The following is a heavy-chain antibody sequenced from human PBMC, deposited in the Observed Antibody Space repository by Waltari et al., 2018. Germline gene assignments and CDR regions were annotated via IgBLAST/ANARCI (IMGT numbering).Heavy chain of an antibody. J-gene: IGHJ6*02. CDR3: ARIAAAPTYYYGMDV. CDR2: VNAGNGNT. V-gene: IGHV1-3*01. D-gene: IGHD6-13*01. Sequence: QVQLVQSGAEVKKPGASVKVSCKASGYTFTSYAMHWVRQAPGQRLEWMGWVNAGNGNTKYSQKFQGRGTITRDKSTSTAYMELSSLRSEDTAVYYCARIAAAPTYYYGMDVWGQGTTVTVSS. CDR1: GYTFTSYA.